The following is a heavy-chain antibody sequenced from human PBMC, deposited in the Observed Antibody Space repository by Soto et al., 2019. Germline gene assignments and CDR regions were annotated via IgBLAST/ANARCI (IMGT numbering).Heavy chain of an antibody. J-gene: IGHJ4*02. V-gene: IGHV4-30-2*01. CDR1: GGSISSGGYS. D-gene: IGHD3-16*01. CDR3: ARGWSFGWFDY. Sequence: SETLSLTCAVSGGSISSGGYSWSWIRQPPGKGLEWIGEINHSGSTNYNPSLKSRVTISVDTSKNQFSLKLSSVTAADTAVYYCARGWSFGWFDYWGQGTLVTVSS. CDR2: INHSGST.